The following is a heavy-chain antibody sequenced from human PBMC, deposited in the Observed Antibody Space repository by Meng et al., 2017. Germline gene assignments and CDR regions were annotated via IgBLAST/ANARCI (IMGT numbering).Heavy chain of an antibody. J-gene: IGHJ4*02. CDR1: GYTLSSDG. CDR2: INTYNGKT. Sequence: LVQAGAEVKKPGASVKFSCEASGYTLSSDGFSWVRQAPGQGLEWLGWINTYNGKTDYAQKFQGRITMTTDTFTSTAYMDLRNLRSGDTAVYYCATRGNPYLNCWGQGTLVTVSS. CDR3: ATRGNPYLNC. V-gene: IGHV1-18*01.